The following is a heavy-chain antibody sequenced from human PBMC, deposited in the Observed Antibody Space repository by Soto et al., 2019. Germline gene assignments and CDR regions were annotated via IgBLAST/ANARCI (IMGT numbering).Heavy chain of an antibody. CDR1: GYAFSKFY. J-gene: IGHJ6*03. V-gene: IGHV1-2*04. CDR2: INPNSGRT. D-gene: IGHD1-26*01. Sequence: QVQLVQSGAEVKKPGASVKVSCKASGYAFSKFYIHWMRQAPGQGLEWMGWINPNSGRTKFAQNFQGWVTMPRDTSIKTVYMELSGLRSDATGVYYCARESGGTTATLDYYCFYMDVWGNGTTVTVSS. CDR3: ARESGGTTATLDYYCFYMDV.